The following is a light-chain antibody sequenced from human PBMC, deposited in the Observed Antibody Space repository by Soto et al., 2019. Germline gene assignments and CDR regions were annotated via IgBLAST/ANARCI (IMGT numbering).Light chain of an antibody. CDR1: QSLRRGD. CDR3: HQYATSPRT. V-gene: IGKV3-20*01. Sequence: PGERATLSCRASQSLRRGDLACYQQIPGQAPGLLIYGASSRATGIPDGFSGSGSGTDFNLTVSRLAPEDFAVYYCHQYATSPRTFGQGTKVEIK. J-gene: IGKJ1*01. CDR2: GAS.